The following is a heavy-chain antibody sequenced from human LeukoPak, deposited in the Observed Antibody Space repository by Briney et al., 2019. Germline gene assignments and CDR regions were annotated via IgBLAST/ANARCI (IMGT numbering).Heavy chain of an antibody. J-gene: IGHJ4*02. CDR2: INHSGST. V-gene: IGHV4-34*01. Sequence: SETLSLTCAVYGGSFSGYYWSWIRQPPGKGLEWIGEINHSGSTNYNPSLKSRVTISVDTSKNQFSLKLSSVTAADTAVYYCARSSSSSSDCWGQGTLVTVSS. CDR3: ARSSSSSSDC. D-gene: IGHD6-6*01. CDR1: GGSFSGYY.